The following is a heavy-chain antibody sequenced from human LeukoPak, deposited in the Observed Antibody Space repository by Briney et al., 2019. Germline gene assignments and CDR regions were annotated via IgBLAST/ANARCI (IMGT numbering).Heavy chain of an antibody. CDR1: GFTFSSYS. CDR3: ARFKWNQYYFDY. Sequence: GSLRLSCAASGFTFSSYSMSWVRQAPGKGLEWVSSISSSSSYIYYADSVKGRFTISRDNAKNSLYLQMNSLRAEDTAVYYCARFKWNQYYFDYWGQGTLVTVSS. CDR2: ISSSSSYI. D-gene: IGHD1-1*01. V-gene: IGHV3-21*01. J-gene: IGHJ4*02.